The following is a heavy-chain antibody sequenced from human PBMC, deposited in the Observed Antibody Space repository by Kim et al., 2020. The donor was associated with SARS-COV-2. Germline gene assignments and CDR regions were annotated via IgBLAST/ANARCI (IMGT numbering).Heavy chain of an antibody. CDR2: IIPIFGTA. D-gene: IGHD5-18*01. CDR3: ARDGEWDGGYSYGYRYYGMDV. J-gene: IGHJ6*02. Sequence: SVKVSCKASGGTFSSYAISWVRQAPGQGLEWMGGIIPIFGTANYAQKFQGRVTITADESTSTAYMELSSLRSEDTAVYYCARDGEWDGGYSYGYRYYGMDVWGQGTTVTVSS. V-gene: IGHV1-69*13. CDR1: GGTFSSYA.